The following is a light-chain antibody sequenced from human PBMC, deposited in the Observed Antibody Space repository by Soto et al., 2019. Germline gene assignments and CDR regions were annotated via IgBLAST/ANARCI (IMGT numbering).Light chain of an antibody. CDR1: QSISSY. Sequence: DMQITQSPSSLSASVGDRVTITCRASQSISSYLNWYQQKPGKAPKLLIYAASSLQSGVPSRFSGSGSGTDFTLTISSLQPEDFATNYCQQSYSTPTAFGQGTRLEIK. J-gene: IGKJ5*01. V-gene: IGKV1-39*01. CDR3: QQSYSTPTA. CDR2: AAS.